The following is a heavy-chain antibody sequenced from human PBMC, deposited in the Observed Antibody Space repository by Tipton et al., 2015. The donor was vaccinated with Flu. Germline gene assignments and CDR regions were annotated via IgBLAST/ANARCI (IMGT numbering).Heavy chain of an antibody. CDR2: IYYNGNT. CDR1: GGSISSYY. Sequence: TLSLTCTVSGGSISSYYWSWIRQPPGKGLEWIGYIYYNGNTNYNPSLKSRVTISVDTSKNQFSLKVSSVTAADTAVCYCARYGSYFEYWGQGTLVTVSS. D-gene: IGHD1-26*01. CDR3: ARYGSYFEY. J-gene: IGHJ4*02. V-gene: IGHV4-59*13.